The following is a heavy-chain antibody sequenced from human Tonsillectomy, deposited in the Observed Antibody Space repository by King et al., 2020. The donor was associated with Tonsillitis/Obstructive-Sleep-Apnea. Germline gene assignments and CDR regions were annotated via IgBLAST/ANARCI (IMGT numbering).Heavy chain of an antibody. D-gene: IGHD4-23*01. V-gene: IGHV3-23*04. CDR3: ATSGGNFDY. CDR2: ISGSGDKT. J-gene: IGHJ4*02. Sequence: VQLVESGGDLVHPGGSLRLSCAASGFTFNNFAMSWVRQAPGKGLEWVSDISGSGDKTYYADSVKGRFTISRDNSKNTVFLQLRSLRGEDTAVYYCATSGGNFDYGGQGSVVTVSS. CDR1: GFTFNNFA.